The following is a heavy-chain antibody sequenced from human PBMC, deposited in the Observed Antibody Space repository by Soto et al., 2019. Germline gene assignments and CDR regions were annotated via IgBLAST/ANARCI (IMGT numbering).Heavy chain of an antibody. V-gene: IGHV3-53*01. CDR1: GFAVSSNY. D-gene: IGHD3-22*01. J-gene: IGHJ6*02. CDR2: IYSGGST. Sequence: EVQLVESGGGLIQPGGSLRLSCAASGFAVSSNYMSWVRQAPGKGLEWVSVIYSGGSTYYADSVKGRFTISRDNSKNTLYLQMNSLRAEDTAVYYCARGMGGYQYYYYGMDVWGQGTTVTVSS. CDR3: ARGMGGYQYYYYGMDV.